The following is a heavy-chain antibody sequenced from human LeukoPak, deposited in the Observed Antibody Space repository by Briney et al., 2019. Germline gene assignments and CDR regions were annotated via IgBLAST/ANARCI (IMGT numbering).Heavy chain of an antibody. CDR1: GFTFSSYA. Sequence: TGRSLRLSCAASGFTFSSYAMSWVRQAPGKGLEWVSSITSSGAATYYADSVKGRFTISRDNSDNTLYLQMNSLRAEDTAVYYCAKDRPNYYGSNGHYYKLNGDCWGQGTLVTVSS. CDR3: AKDRPNYYGSNGHYYKLNGDC. D-gene: IGHD3-22*01. V-gene: IGHV3-23*01. J-gene: IGHJ4*02. CDR2: ITSSGAAT.